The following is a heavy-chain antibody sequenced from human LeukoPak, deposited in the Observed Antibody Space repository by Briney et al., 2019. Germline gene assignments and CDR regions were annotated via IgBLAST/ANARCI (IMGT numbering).Heavy chain of an antibody. Sequence: SETLSLTCVVSGASVSTTSCLWGWVRQTPGKGLEWIGSISYTGSTYYNPSLNSRVTMSLDPAKNHFSLRMTSLTAADTAVYYCVRDLGVGGSWPLDFWGPGTVVIVSS. CDR3: VRDLGVGGSWPLDF. D-gene: IGHD2-15*01. CDR1: GASVSTTSCL. J-gene: IGHJ4*02. V-gene: IGHV4-39*07. CDR2: ISYTGST.